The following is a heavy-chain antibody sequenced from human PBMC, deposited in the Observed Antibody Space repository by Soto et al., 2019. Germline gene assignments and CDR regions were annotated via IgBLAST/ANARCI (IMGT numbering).Heavy chain of an antibody. Sequence: QEQLQESGPGLVKPSETLSLTCTVSGGSISSYYWSWIRQPPGKGLEWIGYIYYSGSTNYYPSLKSRVTISVDTSKNQFSLKLSSVTAADTAVYYCARHVPYYDILTGYENNWYFDLWGRGTLVTVSS. J-gene: IGHJ2*01. CDR3: ARHVPYYDILTGYENNWYFDL. CDR2: IYYSGST. V-gene: IGHV4-59*08. CDR1: GGSISSYY. D-gene: IGHD3-9*01.